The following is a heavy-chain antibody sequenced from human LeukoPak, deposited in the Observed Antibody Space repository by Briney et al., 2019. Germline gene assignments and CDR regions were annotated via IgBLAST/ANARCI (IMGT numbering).Heavy chain of an antibody. Sequence: GGSLRLSCAASGFTFDDYGMSWVRQAPGKGLEWVSGINWNGGSTGYADSVKGRFTISRDNAKNTLYLQMNSLRAEDTALYYCARGYCSSTRYYLYYYYMDVWGKGTTVTVSS. CDR3: ARGYCSSTRYYLYYYYMDV. CDR1: GFTFDDYG. CDR2: INWNGGST. D-gene: IGHD2-2*01. J-gene: IGHJ6*03. V-gene: IGHV3-20*04.